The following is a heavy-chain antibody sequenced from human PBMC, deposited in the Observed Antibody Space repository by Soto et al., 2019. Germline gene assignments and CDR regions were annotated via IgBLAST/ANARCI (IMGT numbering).Heavy chain of an antibody. CDR2: IYYSGST. V-gene: IGHV4-59*01. CDR3: ARGTIRFDP. CDR1: GGSISSYY. Sequence: QTLSLTCTVSGGSISSYYWSWIRQPPGKGLEWIGYIYYSGSTNYNPSLKSRVTISVDTSKNQFSLKLSSVTAADTAVYYCARGTIRFDPWGQGTLVTVSS. J-gene: IGHJ5*02.